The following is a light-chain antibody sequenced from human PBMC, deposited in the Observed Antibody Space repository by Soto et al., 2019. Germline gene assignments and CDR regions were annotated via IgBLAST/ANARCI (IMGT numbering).Light chain of an antibody. J-gene: IGLJ3*02. CDR1: SGHSSYA. V-gene: IGLV4-69*01. CDR2: LNSDGSH. CDR3: QTWGTSWV. Sequence: QSVLTQSPSASASLGASVKLTCTLSSGHSSYAIAWHQQQPEKGPRYLMKLNSDGSHSKGDGIPDRLSGSSSGAERYLTISSLQSEDEADYYCQTWGTSWVFGGGTKLTVL.